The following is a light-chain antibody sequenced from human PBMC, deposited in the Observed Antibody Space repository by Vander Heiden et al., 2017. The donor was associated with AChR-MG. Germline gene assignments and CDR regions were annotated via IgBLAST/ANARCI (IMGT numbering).Light chain of an antibody. Sequence: IQMTHAPSSLSASVGDRVTITCRASQSISSYLNWYQQKPGKAPKLLIYAASSLQSGVPSRFSGSGSGTDFTLTISSLQPEDFATYYCQQSDSTPWTFGQGTKVEIK. V-gene: IGKV1-39*01. CDR3: QQSDSTPWT. CDR1: QSISSY. J-gene: IGKJ1*01. CDR2: AAS.